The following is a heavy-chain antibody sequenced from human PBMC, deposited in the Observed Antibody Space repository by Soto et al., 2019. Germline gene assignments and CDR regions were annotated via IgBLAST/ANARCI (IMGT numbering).Heavy chain of an antibody. CDR2: ISAYNGNT. CDR1: GYTFTSYG. Sequence: ASVKVSCKASGYTFTSYGISWVRQAPGQGLEWMGWISAYNGNTNYAQKLQGRVTMTTDTSTSTAYMELRSLRSDDTAVYYCARELSPNYPTTSFDYWGQGTLVTVSS. D-gene: IGHD1-1*01. CDR3: ARELSPNYPTTSFDY. J-gene: IGHJ4*02. V-gene: IGHV1-18*01.